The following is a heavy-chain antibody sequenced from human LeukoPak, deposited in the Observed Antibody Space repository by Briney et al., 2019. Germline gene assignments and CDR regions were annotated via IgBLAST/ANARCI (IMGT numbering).Heavy chain of an antibody. D-gene: IGHD1-26*01. J-gene: IGHJ4*02. CDR1: GFTFDDYA. V-gene: IGHV3-9*01. CDR2: ISWNSGSI. Sequence: GGSLRLSCAASGFTFDDYAMHWVRQAPGKGLEWVSGISWNSGSIGYADSVKGRFTISRDNAKNSLYLLMNSLRAEDTALYYCAKDLGATPGYYFDYWGQGTLVTVSS. CDR3: AKDLGATPGYYFDY.